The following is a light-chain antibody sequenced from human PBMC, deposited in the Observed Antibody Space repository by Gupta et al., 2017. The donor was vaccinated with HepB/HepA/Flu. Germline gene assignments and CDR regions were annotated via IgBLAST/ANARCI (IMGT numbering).Light chain of an antibody. CDR3: MQGTNWPQWT. CDR2: KVS. V-gene: IGKV2-30*01. CDR1: QSLVYSDGNTY. J-gene: IGKJ1*01. Sequence: DVVMTQSPLSLPVTLGQPASISCRSSQSLVYSDGNTYLNWFQQRPGQSPRRLIYKVSNRDSGVPDRFSGSGSGTDFTLKISRVEADDVGIYYCMQGTNWPQWTFGQGTKVEVK.